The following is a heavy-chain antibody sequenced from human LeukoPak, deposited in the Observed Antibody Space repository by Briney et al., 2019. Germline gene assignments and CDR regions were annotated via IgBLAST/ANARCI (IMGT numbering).Heavy chain of an antibody. CDR3: ARTTEGGYTYNYFYYYYMDV. CDR2: IYTSGST. J-gene: IGHJ6*03. D-gene: IGHD5-18*01. CDR1: GGSISNGGYY. V-gene: IGHV4-61*02. Sequence: SETLSLTCTVSGGSISNGGYYWSWIRQPAGKGLEWIGRIYTSGSTNYNPSLKSRISISVDTSKNQFSLKLSSVTAADTAVYYCARTTEGGYTYNYFYYYYMDVWGKGTTVTISS.